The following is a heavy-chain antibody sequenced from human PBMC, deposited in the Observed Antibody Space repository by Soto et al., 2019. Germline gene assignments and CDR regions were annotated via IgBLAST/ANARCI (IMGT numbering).Heavy chain of an antibody. V-gene: IGHV1-69*13. D-gene: IGHD2-15*01. J-gene: IGHJ3*02. CDR1: GGTFSSYA. CDR2: IIPIFGTA. Sequence: SVKVSCKASGGTFSSYAISWVRQAPGQGLEWMGGIIPIFGTANYAQKFQGRVTITADESTSTAYMELSSLRSEDTAVYYCARIMRMREAYAFDIWGQGTMVTVSS. CDR3: ARIMRMREAYAFDI.